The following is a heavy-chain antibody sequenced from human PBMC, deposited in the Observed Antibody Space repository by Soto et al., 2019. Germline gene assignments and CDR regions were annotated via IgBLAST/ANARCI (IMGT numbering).Heavy chain of an antibody. Sequence: QVQLVESGGGVVQPGRSLRLSCAASGFTFSSYGMHWVRQAPGKGLEWVAVIWYDGSNKYYADSVKGRFTISRDNSKNTLYLQMNSLRAEDTAVYYCARSVVAGYYYDGMDVWGQGTTVTGAS. D-gene: IGHD6-19*01. CDR3: ARSVVAGYYYDGMDV. CDR1: GFTFSSYG. J-gene: IGHJ6*02. CDR2: IWYDGSNK. V-gene: IGHV3-33*01.